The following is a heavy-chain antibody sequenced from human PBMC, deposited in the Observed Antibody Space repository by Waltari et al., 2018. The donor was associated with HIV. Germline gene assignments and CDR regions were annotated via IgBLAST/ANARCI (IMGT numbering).Heavy chain of an antibody. CDR3: SREGYGGNPANNFDF. CDR1: GGSFSGYY. D-gene: IGHD2-15*01. CDR2: VNHSGNI. J-gene: IGHJ4*02. Sequence: QVHLQQSGAGLLKPSETLSLPCTVSGGSFSGYYWSWIRQPPGQGLEWIGEVNHSGNINDNPSLKSRLIISVDTSKRQFSLRLKSVTAADTAVYYCSREGYGGNPANNFDFWGQGTLVSVSS. V-gene: IGHV4-34*01.